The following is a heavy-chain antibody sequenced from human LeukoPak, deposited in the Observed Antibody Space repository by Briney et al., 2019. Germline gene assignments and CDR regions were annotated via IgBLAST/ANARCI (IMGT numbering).Heavy chain of an antibody. J-gene: IGHJ6*03. V-gene: IGHV4-61*02. CDR1: GGSISSGSDY. CDR3: ARESDSIFGGVPAVYMDV. Sequence: PSETLSLTCTVSGGSISSGSDYWSWIRQPAGKGLEWIGRIYTSGSTNYKSSLKSRVTISVDTSKNQFSLKMSSVTAADTAVYYCARESDSIFGGVPAVYMDVWGKGTTVTVSS. CDR2: IYTSGST. D-gene: IGHD3-3*01.